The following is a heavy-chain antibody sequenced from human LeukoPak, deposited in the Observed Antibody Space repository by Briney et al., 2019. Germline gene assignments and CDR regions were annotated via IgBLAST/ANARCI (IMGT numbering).Heavy chain of an antibody. CDR1: GYTFTAYY. J-gene: IGHJ4*02. CDR3: ARETGQFEHDS. D-gene: IGHD5-24*01. Sequence: ASVKLSCKAYGYTFTAYYMHWVRQAPGQGPEGMGWINPKSGDTNYAKKFQGRVTMTRETSISTEYMELSRLTSDDTAFYYCARETGQFEHDSWGQGTLVTVSS. V-gene: IGHV1-2*02. CDR2: INPKSGDT.